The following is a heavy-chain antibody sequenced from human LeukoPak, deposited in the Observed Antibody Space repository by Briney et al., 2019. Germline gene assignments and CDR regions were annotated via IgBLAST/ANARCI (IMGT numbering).Heavy chain of an antibody. CDR1: GFTFSNYS. J-gene: IGHJ4*02. CDR3: AKIRVVFNWNYAYYFDN. V-gene: IGHV3-48*01. D-gene: IGHD1-7*01. CDR2: IRSSSSTI. Sequence: PGGSLRLSCAASGFTFSNYSMNWVRQAPGKGLEWVSYIRSSSSTIYYADSVKGRFTISRDNAKNSLYLQMNSLRAEDTAVYYCAKIRVVFNWNYAYYFDNWGQGTLVTVSS.